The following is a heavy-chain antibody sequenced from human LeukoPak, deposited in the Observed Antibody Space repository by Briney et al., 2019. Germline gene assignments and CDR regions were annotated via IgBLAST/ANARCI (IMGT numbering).Heavy chain of an antibody. Sequence: GGSLRLSCAASGFTFSSSAMSWVRQAPGRGLEWLSAISHSADLTFYADSVTGRFTISRDNSKNTFYLQMNSLRAEDTAVYHCARDRSGYANDAFDFWGQGTMVTVSS. CDR2: ISHSADLT. D-gene: IGHD3-3*01. J-gene: IGHJ3*01. CDR3: ARDRSGYANDAFDF. CDR1: GFTFSSSA. V-gene: IGHV3-23*01.